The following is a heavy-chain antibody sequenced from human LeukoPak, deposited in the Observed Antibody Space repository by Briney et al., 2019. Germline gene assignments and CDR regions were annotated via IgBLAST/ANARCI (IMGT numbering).Heavy chain of an antibody. CDR3: ARERYSGYDYHQD. V-gene: IGHV1-2*06. CDR1: GYTFTGYY. CDR2: INPNSGGT. J-gene: IGHJ4*02. Sequence: ASVKVSCKASGYTFTGYYMHWVRQAPGQGLEWMGRINPNSGGTNNAQKFQGRVTMTRDTSISTAYMELSRLRSDDTAVYYCARERYSGYDYHQDWGQGTLVTVSS. D-gene: IGHD5-12*01.